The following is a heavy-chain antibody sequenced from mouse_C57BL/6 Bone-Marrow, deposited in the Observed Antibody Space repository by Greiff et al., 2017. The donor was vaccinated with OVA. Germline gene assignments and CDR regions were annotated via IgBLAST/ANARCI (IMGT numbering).Heavy chain of an antibody. CDR3: ATYDYDGYFDV. CDR1: GYAFSSSW. CDR2: IYPGAGDT. V-gene: IGHV1-82*01. Sequence: VKLMESGPELVKPGASVKISCKASGYAFSSSWMNWVKQRPGKGLEWIGRIYPGAGDTNYNGKFKGKATLTADKSSSTAYMQLSSLTSEDSAVYFCATYDYDGYFDVWGTGTTVTVSS. D-gene: IGHD2-4*01. J-gene: IGHJ1*03.